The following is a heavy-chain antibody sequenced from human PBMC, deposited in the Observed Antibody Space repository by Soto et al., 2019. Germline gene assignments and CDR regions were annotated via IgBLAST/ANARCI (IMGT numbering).Heavy chain of an antibody. CDR3: ARIRGWVTMVRGVIINQYYYYYGMDV. V-gene: IGHV4-34*01. Sequence: TSETLSLTCAVYGGSFSGYYWSWIRQPPGKGLEWIGEINHSGSTNYNPSLKSRVTISVDTSKNQFSLKLSSVTAADTAVYYCARIRGWVTMVRGVIINQYYYYYGMDVWGQGTTVTVSS. D-gene: IGHD3-10*01. CDR1: GGSFSGYY. J-gene: IGHJ6*02. CDR2: INHSGST.